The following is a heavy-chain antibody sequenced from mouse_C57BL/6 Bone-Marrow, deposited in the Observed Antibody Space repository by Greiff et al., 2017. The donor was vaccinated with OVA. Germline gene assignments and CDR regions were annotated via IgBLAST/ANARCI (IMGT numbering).Heavy chain of an antibody. CDR3: ARGAAVEGDY. CDR1: GYTFTSYT. J-gene: IGHJ2*01. CDR2: INPSSGYT. D-gene: IGHD1-1*01. V-gene: IGHV1-4*01. Sequence: VQLQQSGADLARPGASVKMSCKASGYTFTSYTMHWVKQRPGQGLEWIGYINPSSGYTKYNQKFKDKATLTADKSSSTAYMQLSSLTSEDSAVYYCARGAAVEGDYWGQGTTLTVSS.